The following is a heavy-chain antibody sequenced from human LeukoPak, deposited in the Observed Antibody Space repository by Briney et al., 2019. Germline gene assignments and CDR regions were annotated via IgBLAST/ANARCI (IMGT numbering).Heavy chain of an antibody. CDR3: ARYRMVSYYFDN. V-gene: IGHV3-30*04. CDR2: ISYDGSDK. CDR1: GFTFSSYA. D-gene: IGHD2-21*01. J-gene: IGHJ4*02. Sequence: GGSLRLSCAASGFTFSSYAMYWVRQAPGKGLEWGAVISYDGSDKFYADSVKGRFTISRDSSKNTLYLQMNSLRPEDTAVYYCARYRMVSYYFDNWGQGSLVTVSS.